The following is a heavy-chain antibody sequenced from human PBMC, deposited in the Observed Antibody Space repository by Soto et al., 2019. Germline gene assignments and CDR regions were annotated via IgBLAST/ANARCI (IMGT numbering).Heavy chain of an antibody. D-gene: IGHD3-3*01. Sequence: SETLSLTCTVSGGSISSSSYYWGWIRQPPGKGLEWIGSIYYSGSTYYNPSLKSRVTISVDTSKNQFSLKLSSVTAADTAVYYCARQFIGVLGYDFRRYFDYWGQGTLVTVSS. CDR3: ARQFIGVLGYDFRRYFDY. V-gene: IGHV4-39*01. J-gene: IGHJ4*02. CDR1: GGSISSSSYY. CDR2: IYYSGST.